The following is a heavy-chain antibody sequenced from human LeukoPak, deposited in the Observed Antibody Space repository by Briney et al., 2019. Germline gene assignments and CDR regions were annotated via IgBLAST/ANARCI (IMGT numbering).Heavy chain of an antibody. CDR1: GGSISTSNYY. J-gene: IGHJ4*02. V-gene: IGHV4-39*07. Sequence: PSETPSLTCTVSGGSISTSNYYWGWIRQPPGKGLEWIGSIYYSGSTYYNPSLKSRVTISVDTSKNQFSLKLSSVTAADTAVYYCARVRDYGGFDYWGQGTLVTVSS. CDR2: IYYSGST. D-gene: IGHD4-23*01. CDR3: ARVRDYGGFDY.